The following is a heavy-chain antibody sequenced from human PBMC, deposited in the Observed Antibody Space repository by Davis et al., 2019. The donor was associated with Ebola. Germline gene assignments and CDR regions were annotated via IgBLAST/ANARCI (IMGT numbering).Heavy chain of an antibody. V-gene: IGHV1-8*01. CDR3: ARDRGGWLRRRGNYAMDV. CDR2: MNPNSGNT. D-gene: IGHD5-12*01. CDR1: GYTFTSYD. Sequence: ASVTVSCKASGYTFTSYDINWVRQATGQGLEWMGWMNPNSGNTGYAQKFQGRVTITRDTSASTVYMELSSLRSEDTAVYYCARDRGGWLRRRGNYAMDVWGQGTTVTVSS. J-gene: IGHJ6*02.